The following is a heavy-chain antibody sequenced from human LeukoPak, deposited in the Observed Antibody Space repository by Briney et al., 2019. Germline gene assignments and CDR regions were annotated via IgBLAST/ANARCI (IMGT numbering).Heavy chain of an antibody. D-gene: IGHD2-2*02. CDR3: ARPALGYCSSTSCYTSWFDP. V-gene: IGHV3-23*05. J-gene: IGHJ5*02. CDR1: GFTFSTYA. CDR2: IDIYSTKT. Sequence: GGSLRLSCATSGFTFSTYAMTWVRQAPGKGLEWVSAIDIYSTKTNYADSVKGRFTISRDNSKNTLYLQMNSLRAEDTAVYYCARPALGYCSSTSCYTSWFDPWGQGTLVTVSS.